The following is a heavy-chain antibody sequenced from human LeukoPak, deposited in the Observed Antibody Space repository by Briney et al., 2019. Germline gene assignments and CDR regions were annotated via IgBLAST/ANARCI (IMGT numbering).Heavy chain of an antibody. CDR3: ARVRGELVVDY. CDR1: GGSISSYY. J-gene: IGHJ4*02. CDR2: IYYSGST. Sequence: SETLSLTCTVSGGSISSYYWSWIRQPPGKGLEWIGYIYYSGSTNYNPSLKSRVTISVDTSKNQFSLKLSSVTAADTAVYYCARVRGELVVDYWGQGTLVTVSS. D-gene: IGHD1-1*01. V-gene: IGHV4-59*08.